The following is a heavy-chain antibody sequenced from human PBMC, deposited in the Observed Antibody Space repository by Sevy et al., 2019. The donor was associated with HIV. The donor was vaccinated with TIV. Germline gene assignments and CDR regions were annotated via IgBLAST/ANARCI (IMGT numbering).Heavy chain of an antibody. CDR1: GFTFSSYA. CDR2: ISGSGDTT. J-gene: IGHJ4*02. Sequence: GGSLRLSCVVSGFTFSSYALSWVRQAPGKGLEWVSVISGSGDTTYYADSVKGRFTISRDNSKNTLYLQINSLRAEDTAVYYCAKDRRYGDIGLFDYWGQGTLVTVSS. CDR3: AKDRRYGDIGLFDY. D-gene: IGHD4-17*01. V-gene: IGHV3-23*01.